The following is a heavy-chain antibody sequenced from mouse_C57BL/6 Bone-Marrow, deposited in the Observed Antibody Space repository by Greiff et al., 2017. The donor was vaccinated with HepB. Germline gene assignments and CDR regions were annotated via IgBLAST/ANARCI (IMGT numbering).Heavy chain of an antibody. CDR1: GFTFSDYG. CDR2: ISSASGTI. CDR3: AMHYYYGDWYFDV. D-gene: IGHD1-1*01. V-gene: IGHV5-17*01. J-gene: IGHJ1*03. Sequence: EVKLMASGGGLVKPGGSLKLSCAVSGFTFSDYGMHWVRQAPEKGLEWVAYISSASGTIYYAVTVKGRFTISRDNAKNTLFLQMTSLRSEDTVMYYCAMHYYYGDWYFDVWGTGTTVTVSS.